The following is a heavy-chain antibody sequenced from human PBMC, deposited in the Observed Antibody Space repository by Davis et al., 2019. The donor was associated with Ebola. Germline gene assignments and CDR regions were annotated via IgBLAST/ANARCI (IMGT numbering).Heavy chain of an antibody. CDR1: GGSIATGGYY. Sequence: SETLSLTCTVSGGSIATGGYYWNWIRQHPEKGLEWIGYIYYTGSTYYNPSLKGRVAMSVDTSKNQFSLSLSSLTAADTAIYYCARQHRVTRPLDFWGQGTLVTVSS. J-gene: IGHJ4*02. V-gene: IGHV4-30-4*02. CDR2: IYYTGST. CDR3: ARQHRVTRPLDF. D-gene: IGHD4-11*01.